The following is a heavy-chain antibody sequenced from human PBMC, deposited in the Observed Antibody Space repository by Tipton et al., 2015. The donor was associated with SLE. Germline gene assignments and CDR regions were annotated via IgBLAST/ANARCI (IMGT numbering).Heavy chain of an antibody. CDR1: GGSFSGYY. J-gene: IGHJ4*02. Sequence: TLSLTCAVYGGSFSGYYWSWIRQPPGKGLEWIGEINHSGSTNYNPSLKSRVTISVDTSKNQFSLKLSSVTAADTAVYYCATLRGILSSGADYWGQGTLVTVSS. D-gene: IGHD2-15*01. CDR2: INHSGST. CDR3: ATLRGILSSGADY. V-gene: IGHV4-34*01.